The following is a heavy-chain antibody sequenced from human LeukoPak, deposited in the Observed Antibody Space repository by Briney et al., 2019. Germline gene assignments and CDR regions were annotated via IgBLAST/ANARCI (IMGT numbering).Heavy chain of an antibody. J-gene: IGHJ4*02. CDR2: IFSSGGEI. V-gene: IGHV3-23*01. D-gene: IGHD2-8*02. Sequence: SGGSLRLSCAASGFTFSTFAMIWVRQPPGKGLEWVSSIFSSGGEIHYADSVRGRFTISRDNSKSTLSLQMNSLRAEDTAIYYCATYRQVLLPFESWGQGTLVTVSS. CDR3: ATYRQVLLPFES. CDR1: GFTFSTFA.